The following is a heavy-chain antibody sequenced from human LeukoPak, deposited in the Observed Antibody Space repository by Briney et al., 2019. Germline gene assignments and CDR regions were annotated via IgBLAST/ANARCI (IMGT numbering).Heavy chain of an antibody. CDR3: ARYRSDYYGSGSYWFDP. D-gene: IGHD3-10*01. V-gene: IGHV4-34*01. J-gene: IGHJ5*02. CDR2: INHSGST. CDR1: GGSFSGYY. Sequence: PSETLSLTCAVYGGSFSGYYWSWIRQPPGKGLEWIGEINHSGSTNYNPSLKSRVTISVDTSKNQFSLKLSPVTAADTAVYYCARYRSDYYGSGSYWFDPWGQGTLVTVSS.